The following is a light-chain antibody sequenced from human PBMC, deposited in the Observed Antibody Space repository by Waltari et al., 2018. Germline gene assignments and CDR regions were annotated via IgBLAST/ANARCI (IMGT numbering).Light chain of an antibody. J-gene: IGLJ2*01. V-gene: IGLV2-23*03. CDR3: CSYAGGNTFVV. CDR2: EGN. CDR1: SSYVGTFNL. Sequence: QSAMTQPAPVSGPPGQSITISCPGPSSYVGTFNLVSGYQQHPGNAPKLIIYEGNERPSGVSNRFSGSKSGNTASLTISGLQAEDEADYYCCSYAGGNTFVVFGGGTKLTVL.